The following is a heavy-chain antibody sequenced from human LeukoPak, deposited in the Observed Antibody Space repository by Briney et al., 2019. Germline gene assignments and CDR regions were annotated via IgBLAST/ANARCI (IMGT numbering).Heavy chain of an antibody. V-gene: IGHV3-23*01. CDR2: IDGSGVTT. CDR1: GFTFSSNT. J-gene: IGHJ4*02. CDR3: TKRTPEYSSSWCLDY. Sequence: GGSLRLSCAASGFTFSSNTMSWVRQAPGRGLAWVSAIDGSGVTTFYADSVKGRFTISRDNSKNTLFPQMNSLRAEDTAIYYCTKRTPEYSSSWCLDYWGQGTLVTVSS. D-gene: IGHD6-13*01.